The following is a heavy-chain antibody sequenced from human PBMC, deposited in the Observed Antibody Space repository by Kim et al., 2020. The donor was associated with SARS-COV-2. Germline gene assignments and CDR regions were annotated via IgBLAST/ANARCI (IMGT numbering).Heavy chain of an antibody. CDR1: GGSISSYY. Sequence: SETLSLTCTVSGGSISSYYWSWIRQPPGKGLEWIWYIYYSGSTNYNPSLKSRVNISVYTSKNQFSLKLSSVTAADTAVYYCARLGRYDSSGYYYVFGYWGPGTLVPVSP. CDR3: ARLGRYDSSGYYYVFGY. D-gene: IGHD3-22*01. J-gene: IGHJ4*02. V-gene: IGHV4-59*08. CDR2: IYYSGST.